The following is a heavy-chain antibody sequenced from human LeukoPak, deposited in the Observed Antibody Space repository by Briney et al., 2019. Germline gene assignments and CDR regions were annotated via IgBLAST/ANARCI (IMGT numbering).Heavy chain of an antibody. D-gene: IGHD5-24*01. CDR2: IYYDGST. V-gene: IGHV4-39*01. CDR3: AGHHRDGYTDP. J-gene: IGHJ5*02. CDR1: GGSFSISNYY. Sequence: SETLSLTCTVSGGSFSISNYYWTWIRQPPGKGLEWIGSIYYDGSTYYYPSLKSRVTISADTSKNQFSLKLSSVTAADTAVYFCAGHHRDGYTDPWGQGILVTVSS.